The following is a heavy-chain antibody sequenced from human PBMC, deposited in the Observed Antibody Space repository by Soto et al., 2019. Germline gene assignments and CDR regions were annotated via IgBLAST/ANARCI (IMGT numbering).Heavy chain of an antibody. Sequence: EVQLVESGGGLVKPGGSLRLSCAASGFTFSNAWMNWVRQAPGKGLEWVGRIKSKTDGGTTDYAAPVKGRFTISRDDSKNTLYLQMNSLKTEDTDVYYCTTRPGYSYGLYYYYGMDVWGQGTTVTVSS. CDR3: TTRPGYSYGLYYYYGMDV. D-gene: IGHD5-18*01. V-gene: IGHV3-15*07. J-gene: IGHJ6*02. CDR1: GFTFSNAW. CDR2: IKSKTDGGTT.